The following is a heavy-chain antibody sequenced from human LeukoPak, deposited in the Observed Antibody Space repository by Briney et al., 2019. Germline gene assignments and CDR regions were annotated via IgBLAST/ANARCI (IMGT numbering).Heavy chain of an antibody. J-gene: IGHJ4*02. V-gene: IGHV4-4*02. Sequence: SETLSLTCAVSGASISSNNWWSWVRQPPGKGLEWIGEIYHSGSTNYTPSLKSRVTISIDKSKNQFSLKLSSVTAADTAVYYCALTSRGIAVPGTELWGQGTLVTVSS. CDR1: GASISSNNW. D-gene: IGHD6-19*01. CDR3: ALTSRGIAVPGTEL. CDR2: IYHSGST.